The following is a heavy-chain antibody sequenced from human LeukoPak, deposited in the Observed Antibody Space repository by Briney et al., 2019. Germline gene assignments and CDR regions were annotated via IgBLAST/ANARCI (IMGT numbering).Heavy chain of an antibody. CDR3: ARDSSGWSHDY. D-gene: IGHD6-19*01. CDR2: INPNSGGT. J-gene: IGHJ4*02. CDR1: GYTLTGYY. V-gene: IGHV1-2*02. Sequence: ASVKVSCRASGYTLTGYYMHWVRQAPGQGLEWMGWINPNSGGTNYAQKFQGRVTMTRDTSISTAYMELSRLRSDDTAVYYCARDSSGWSHDYWGQGTLVTVSS.